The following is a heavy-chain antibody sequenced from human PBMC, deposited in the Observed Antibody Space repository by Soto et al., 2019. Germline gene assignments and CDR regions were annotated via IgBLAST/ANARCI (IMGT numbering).Heavy chain of an antibody. V-gene: IGHV4-59*01. Sequence: SETLSLTCTVSGGSIISDYWSWIRQPPGKGLEWIGYISYSGSTNYNPSLKSLVTISVDTSKNQFSLKLSSVTAADTAVYYCARVLSGSSLFDYWGQGTLVIVSS. D-gene: IGHD1-26*01. CDR1: GGSIISDY. CDR3: ARVLSGSSLFDY. J-gene: IGHJ4*02. CDR2: ISYSGST.